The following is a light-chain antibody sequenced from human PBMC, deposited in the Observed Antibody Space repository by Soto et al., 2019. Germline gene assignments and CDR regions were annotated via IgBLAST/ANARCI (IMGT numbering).Light chain of an antibody. J-gene: IGKJ1*01. CDR2: GAS. CDR1: QSVSSSY. Sequence: ESVLTQSPGTLSLSPGERATLSCRASQSVSSSYLAWYQHKPGQAPRLLIYGASSRATGIPDRFSGSGSGTDFTLTIRRLEPEDFAVYYCQQYGSSPWTFGQGTKVEIK. CDR3: QQYGSSPWT. V-gene: IGKV3-20*01.